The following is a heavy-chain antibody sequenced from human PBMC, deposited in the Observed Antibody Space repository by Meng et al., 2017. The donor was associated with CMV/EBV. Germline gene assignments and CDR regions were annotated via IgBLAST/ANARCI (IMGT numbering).Heavy chain of an antibody. CDR3: AREMPLWYYDHQNDWFDP. Sequence: GESLKISCAASGFTFSSYAMHWVRQAPGKGLEWVAVISYDGSNKYYADSVKGRFTISRDNSKNTLYLQMNSLRAEDTAVYYCAREMPLWYYDHQNDWFDPWGQGTLVTVSS. V-gene: IGHV3-30*04. D-gene: IGHD3-22*01. CDR2: ISYDGSNK. CDR1: GFTFSSYA. J-gene: IGHJ5*02.